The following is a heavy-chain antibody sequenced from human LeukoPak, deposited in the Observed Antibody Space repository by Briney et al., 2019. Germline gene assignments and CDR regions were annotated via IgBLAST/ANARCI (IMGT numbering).Heavy chain of an antibody. V-gene: IGHV3-30*02. Sequence: PGGSLRLSCAASGFTFSSYGMHWVRQAPGKGLEWVAFIRYDGSNKYYADSVKGRFTISRDNSKNTLYLHMNSLRAEDTAVYYCAKDRSNYDSSGYSPSFDYWGQGTLVTVSS. CDR1: GFTFSSYG. J-gene: IGHJ4*02. D-gene: IGHD3-22*01. CDR2: IRYDGSNK. CDR3: AKDRSNYDSSGYSPSFDY.